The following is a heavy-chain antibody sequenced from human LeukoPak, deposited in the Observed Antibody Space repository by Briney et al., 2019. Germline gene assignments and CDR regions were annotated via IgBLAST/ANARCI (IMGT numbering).Heavy chain of an antibody. J-gene: IGHJ4*02. D-gene: IGHD3-22*01. CDR1: GGSISSYY. CDR3: ARGSQGYDSSGYHWFDY. CDR2: IYTSGST. V-gene: IGHV4-4*07. Sequence: PSETLSLTCTVSGGSISSYYWIWIRQPAGKGLEWIGRIYTSGSTNYNPSLKSRVTMSVDTSKNQFSLKLSSVTAADTAVYYCARGSQGYDSSGYHWFDYWGQGTLVTVSS.